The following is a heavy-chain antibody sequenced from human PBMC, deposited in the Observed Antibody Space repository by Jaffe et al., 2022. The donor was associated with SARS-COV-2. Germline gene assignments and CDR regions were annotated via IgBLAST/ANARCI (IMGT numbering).Heavy chain of an antibody. D-gene: IGHD4-17*01. Sequence: QVQLQESGPGLVKPSQTLSLTCTVSGGSIRSGSYFWSWIRQPAGKGLEWIGRVYTTGSTSYNPSLKSRVTISLDTSKNQFSLRLISVTAADTAVYYCAREPWPYGDYVWGRGTLVTVSS. CDR1: GGSIRSGSYF. J-gene: IGHJ4*02. CDR2: VYTTGST. CDR3: AREPWPYGDYV. V-gene: IGHV4-61*02.